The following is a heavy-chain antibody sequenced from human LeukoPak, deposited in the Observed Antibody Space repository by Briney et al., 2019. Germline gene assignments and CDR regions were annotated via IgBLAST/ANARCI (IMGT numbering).Heavy chain of an antibody. J-gene: IGHJ6*03. V-gene: IGHV1-46*01. CDR1: GYTFTSYY. Sequence: ASVKVSCKASGYTFTSYYMHWVRQAPGQGLEWMGIINPSGGSTSYAQKFQGRVTMTRDMSTSTVYMELSSLRSEDTAVYCCARGYPDYYYYYYMDVWGKGTTVTVSS. CDR2: INPSGGST. CDR3: ARGYPDYYYYYYMDV. D-gene: IGHD5-12*01.